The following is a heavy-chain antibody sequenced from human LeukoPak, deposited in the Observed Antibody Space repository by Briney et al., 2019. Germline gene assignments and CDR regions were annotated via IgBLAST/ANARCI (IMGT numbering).Heavy chain of an antibody. CDR3: ARDRGDYIRTGTQFDY. J-gene: IGHJ4*02. D-gene: IGHD1-14*01. CDR1: GGSISSYY. Sequence: PSETLSLTCTVSGGSISSYYWSWIRQPAGKGLEWIGRIYTSGSITYNPSLKSRVSMSVDTSKNQFSLKLSSVTAADTAVHYCARDRGDYIRTGTQFDYWGQGALVTVSP. CDR2: IYTSGSI. V-gene: IGHV4-4*07.